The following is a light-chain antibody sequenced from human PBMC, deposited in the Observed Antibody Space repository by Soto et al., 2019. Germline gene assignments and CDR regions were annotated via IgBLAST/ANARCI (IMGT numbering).Light chain of an antibody. J-gene: IGLJ1*01. CDR3: AVWDDRLNGYV. Sequence: QSVLTQPPSASGTPGQRVTISCSGSSSNIGSNTVNWYQHLPGAAPKLLIQSNDQRPSGVPDRFSGSQSGTSASLAISGLQSEDEADYNCAVWDDRLNGYVFGTGTKVTVL. V-gene: IGLV1-44*01. CDR2: SND. CDR1: SSNIGSNT.